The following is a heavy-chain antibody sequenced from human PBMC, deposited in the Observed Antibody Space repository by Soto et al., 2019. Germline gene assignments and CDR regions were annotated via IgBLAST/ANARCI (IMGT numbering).Heavy chain of an antibody. V-gene: IGHV3-23*01. CDR3: AKDTSSSPYYMDV. Sequence: EVQVLESGGGSVQPGGSLRLSCAASGFTFSNFAMNWVRHAPGKGLEWVSAITGSAGTTYYADSVKGRFIISRDNSKNTVHLQMNSLRAADTAFYYCAKDTSSSPYYMDVWGKVTTVTVSS. J-gene: IGHJ6*03. D-gene: IGHD2-2*01. CDR2: ITGSAGTT. CDR1: GFTFSNFA.